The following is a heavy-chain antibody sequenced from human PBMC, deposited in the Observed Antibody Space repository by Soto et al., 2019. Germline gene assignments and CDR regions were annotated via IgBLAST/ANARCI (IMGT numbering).Heavy chain of an antibody. CDR3: ARHGNKRWLQFGYYYGMDV. D-gene: IGHD5-12*01. Sequence: GASLKISCKGSGYSFTSYWVGWVRQMPGKGLEWMGIIYPGDSDTRYSPSFQGQVTISADKSISTAYLQWSSLKASDTAMYYCARHGNKRWLQFGYYYGMDVWGQGTTVTVSS. V-gene: IGHV5-51*01. CDR2: IYPGDSDT. J-gene: IGHJ6*02. CDR1: GYSFTSYW.